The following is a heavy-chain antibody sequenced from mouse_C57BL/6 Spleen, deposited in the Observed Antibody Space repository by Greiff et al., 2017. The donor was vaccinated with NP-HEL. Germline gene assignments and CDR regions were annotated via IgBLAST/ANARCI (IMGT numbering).Heavy chain of an antibody. CDR3: AFYYGSHYYAMDY. CDR2: IDPANGNT. CDR1: GFNIKNTY. D-gene: IGHD1-1*01. J-gene: IGHJ4*01. Sequence: EVQLVESVAELVRPGASVKLSCTASGFNIKNTYMHWVKQRPEQGLEWIGRIDPANGNTKYAPKFQGKATITADTSSNTAYLQLSSLTSEDTAIYYCAFYYGSHYYAMDYWGQGTSVTVSS. V-gene: IGHV14-3*01.